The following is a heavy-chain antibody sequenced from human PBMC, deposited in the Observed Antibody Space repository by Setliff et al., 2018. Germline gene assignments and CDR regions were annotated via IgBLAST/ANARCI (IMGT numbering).Heavy chain of an antibody. V-gene: IGHV7-4-1*02. CDR2: IHTNTGNP. CDR1: GYTFTSYA. D-gene: IGHD2-2*01. CDR3: ARIVCSSTSCSRFGY. J-gene: IGHJ4*03. Sequence: GASVKVSCKASGYTFTSYAMDWVRQAPGQGLEWMGWIHTNTGNPTYAQGFTGRFVFSLDTSVSTAYLQITSLKAEDTAVYYCARIVCSSTSCSRFGYWGPGTVVTVSS.